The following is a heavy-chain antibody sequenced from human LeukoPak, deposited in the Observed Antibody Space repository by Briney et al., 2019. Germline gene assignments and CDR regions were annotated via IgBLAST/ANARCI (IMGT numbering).Heavy chain of an antibody. Sequence: SETLSLTCAVYGGSFSGYYWSWIRQPPGKGLEWIGEINHSGSTNYNPSLKSRVTMSVDTSKNQFSLKLSSVTAADTAVYYCASSGAGNWFDPWGQGTLVTVSS. V-gene: IGHV4-34*01. CDR3: ASSGAGNWFDP. D-gene: IGHD3-10*01. CDR1: GGSFSGYY. CDR2: INHSGST. J-gene: IGHJ5*02.